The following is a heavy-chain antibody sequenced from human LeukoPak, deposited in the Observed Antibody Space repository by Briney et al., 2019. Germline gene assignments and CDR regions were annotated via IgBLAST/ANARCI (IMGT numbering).Heavy chain of an antibody. CDR2: ISSSSSYI. J-gene: IGHJ3*02. D-gene: IGHD3-16*01. CDR3: ARDRGRCAFDI. CDR1: GFTFSSYS. V-gene: IGHV3-21*01. Sequence: AGGSLRLSCAASGFTFSSYSMNWVRQAPGKGLEWVSSISSSSSYIYYADSVKGRFTISRDNAKNSLYLQMNSLRAEDTAVYYCARDRGRCAFDIWGQGTMVTVSS.